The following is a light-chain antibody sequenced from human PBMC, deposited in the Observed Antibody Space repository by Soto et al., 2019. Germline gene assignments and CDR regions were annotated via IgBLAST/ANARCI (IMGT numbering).Light chain of an antibody. Sequence: SALTQPRSVSGSPGQSVTISCTGTSSDVGGYNYVSWYQQHPGKAPKLMICDVSKRPSGVPDRFSGSKSGNTASLTISGLQAEDEADYYCCSYAGSYTVLFGGGTKLTVL. CDR2: DVS. CDR3: CSYAGSYTVL. V-gene: IGLV2-11*01. CDR1: SSDVGGYNY. J-gene: IGLJ2*01.